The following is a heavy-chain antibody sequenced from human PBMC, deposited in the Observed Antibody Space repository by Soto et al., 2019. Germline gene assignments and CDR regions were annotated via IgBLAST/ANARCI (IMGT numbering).Heavy chain of an antibody. J-gene: IGHJ2*01. CDR1: GFTFSSYA. CDR3: ATSHGDYEGWYFDL. Sequence: EVQLLESGGGLVQPGGSLRLSCAASGFTFSSYAMSWVRQAPGKGLEWVSAISGSGGSKYYADSVKGRFTISRDNSKNPLHLQMNSLRAEDTAVYYCATSHGDYEGWYFDLWGRGTLVTLSS. V-gene: IGHV3-23*01. D-gene: IGHD4-17*01. CDR2: ISGSGGSK.